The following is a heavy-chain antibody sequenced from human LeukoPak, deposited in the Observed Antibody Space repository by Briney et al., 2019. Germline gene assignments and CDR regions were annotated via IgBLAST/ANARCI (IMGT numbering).Heavy chain of an antibody. D-gene: IGHD2-21*02. Sequence: GGSLRLSCAASGFTVSYNYMRWVRQAPGKGLEWVSVIYSGGSTNYADSVKGRFIISRDNSKNTVYLQMNSLRAEDTAVYYCARDLGGGDSLWGQGTLVTVSS. V-gene: IGHV3-53*01. J-gene: IGHJ4*02. CDR2: IYSGGST. CDR1: GFTVSYNY. CDR3: ARDLGGGDSL.